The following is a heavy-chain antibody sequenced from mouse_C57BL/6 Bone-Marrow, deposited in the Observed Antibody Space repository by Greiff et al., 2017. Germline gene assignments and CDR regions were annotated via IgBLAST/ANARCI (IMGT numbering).Heavy chain of an antibody. Sequence: EVKVVESGGGLVKPGGSLKLSCAASGFTFSSYAMSWVRQTPEKRLEWVATISDGGSYTYYPDNVKGRFTISRDNAKNNLYLQMSHLKSEDTAMYYCARGGIYYDYPYYYAMDYWGQGTSVTVSS. J-gene: IGHJ4*01. D-gene: IGHD2-4*01. CDR2: ISDGGSYT. CDR1: GFTFSSYA. CDR3: ARGGIYYDYPYYYAMDY. V-gene: IGHV5-4*03.